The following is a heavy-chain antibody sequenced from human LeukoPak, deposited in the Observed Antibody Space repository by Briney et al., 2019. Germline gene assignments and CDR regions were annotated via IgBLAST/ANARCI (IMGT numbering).Heavy chain of an antibody. CDR1: GFTFSNYY. J-gene: IGHJ6*02. CDR3: ASHTLTGLYYYYGMDV. CDR2: IYTGGST. D-gene: IGHD7-27*01. Sequence: GGSLRLSCSASGFTFSNYYMSWVRQAPGKGLEWVSLIYTGGSTYYADFGKGRFTISRDNSRNTLYLQMDSLRVEDTAVYYCASHTLTGLYYYYGMDVWGQGTTVTVSS. V-gene: IGHV3-53*01.